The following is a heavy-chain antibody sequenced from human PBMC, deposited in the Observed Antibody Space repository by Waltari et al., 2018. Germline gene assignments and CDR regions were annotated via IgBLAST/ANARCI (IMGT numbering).Heavy chain of an antibody. Sequence: EEQLVESGGGLVQPGDSLRLSCAASGFTYSNHWLHWVRQASGTGLVWVSRINGDGSTSNYADSGKGRFTISRDNTKKTLYLQMKRLRVEDTAVYYCARLAPKTYRSPVPGRDYYYGLDVWGQGTTVTVSS. CDR2: INGDGSTS. CDR3: ARLAPKTYRSPVPGRDYYYGLDV. D-gene: IGHD6-13*01. V-gene: IGHV3-74*01. CDR1: GFTYSNHW. J-gene: IGHJ6*02.